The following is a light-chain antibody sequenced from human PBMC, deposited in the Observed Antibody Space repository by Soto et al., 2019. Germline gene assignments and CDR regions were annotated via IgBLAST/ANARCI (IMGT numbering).Light chain of an antibody. CDR1: SSNIGAGYD. CDR3: QSYDSGLSRRGGV. CDR2: GNS. Sequence: QTVVTQPPSVSGAPGQRVTISCTGSSSNIGAGYDVHWYQQLPGTAPKLLIYGNSNRPSGVPDRFSGSKSGTSASLAITGLQAEDEADYYCQSYDSGLSRRGGVFGGGTKLTVL. J-gene: IGLJ2*01. V-gene: IGLV1-40*01.